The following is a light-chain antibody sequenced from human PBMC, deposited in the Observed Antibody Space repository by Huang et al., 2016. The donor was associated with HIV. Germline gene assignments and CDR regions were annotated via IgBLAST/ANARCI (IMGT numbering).Light chain of an antibody. CDR1: QRITSY. CDR3: QQRFNSIT. CDR2: DAS. Sequence: EIVLTQSPATLSLSPGERATLPCRASQRITSYLAWYQQTLGQPPRLLIDDASNRAAGIPARFSGSGSGTDLTLTIGLLEPEDFVGYYCQQRFNSITFGQGTRLEIK. J-gene: IGKJ5*01. V-gene: IGKV3-11*01.